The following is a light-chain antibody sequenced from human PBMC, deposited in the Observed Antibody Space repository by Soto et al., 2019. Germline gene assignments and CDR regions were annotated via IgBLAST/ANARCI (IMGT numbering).Light chain of an antibody. CDR2: EVS. CDR1: SRDVGGYKY. CDR3: SSYTSSSTLV. Sequence: QSVLTQPASVSGSPGQSITISCTGTSRDVGGYKYVSWYQQLPGKAPKLMIYEVSKRPSGVSNRFSASKSASTASLTISGLQPEDEADYYSSSYTSSSTLVFGSGTKVTAL. V-gene: IGLV2-14*01. J-gene: IGLJ1*01.